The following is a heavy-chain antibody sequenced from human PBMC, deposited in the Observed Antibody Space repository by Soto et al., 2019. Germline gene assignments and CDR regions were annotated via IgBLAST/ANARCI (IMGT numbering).Heavy chain of an antibody. CDR3: ARVGYCSGGSCYSGGWFDP. CDR1: GDSISSHY. CDR2: IYHSGST. D-gene: IGHD2-15*01. Sequence: SETLSLTCTVSGDSISSHYWSWIRQPPGKGLEYNGYIYHSGSTYYNPSLKSRVTISVDRSKNQFSLKLSSVTAADTAVYYCARVGYCSGGSCYSGGWFDPWGQGTLVTVSS. J-gene: IGHJ5*02. V-gene: IGHV4-59*11.